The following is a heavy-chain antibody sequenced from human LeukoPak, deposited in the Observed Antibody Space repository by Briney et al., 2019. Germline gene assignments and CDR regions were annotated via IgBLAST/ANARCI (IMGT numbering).Heavy chain of an antibody. CDR3: AKGSLCSGGSCYSTSLDY. Sequence: GGSLRLSCAASGFTFSSYDMSWVRQAPGKGLEWVSSIRGSGDSTYYADSVKGRFTISRDNSKNMLYLQMNSLRAEDTALYYCAKGSLCSGGSCYSTSLDYWGQGTLVTVSS. CDR1: GFTFSSYD. V-gene: IGHV3-23*01. D-gene: IGHD2-15*01. J-gene: IGHJ4*02. CDR2: IRGSGDST.